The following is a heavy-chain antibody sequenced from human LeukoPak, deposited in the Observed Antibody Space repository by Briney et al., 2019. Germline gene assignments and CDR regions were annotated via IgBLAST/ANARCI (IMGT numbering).Heavy chain of an antibody. CDR1: GFDFSTHA. CDR2: TSYHGRNK. Sequence: GGSLRLSCAASGFDFSTHAMYWVRQSPGKGLEWMAVTSYHGRNKFYADSVKGRFTISRDNSKNSLYLQMNSLRTEDTALYYCAKDGGLHYDFWSGYYPNWFDPWGQGTLVTVSS. CDR3: AKDGGLHYDFWSGYYPNWFDP. D-gene: IGHD3-3*01. J-gene: IGHJ5*02. V-gene: IGHV3-30*04.